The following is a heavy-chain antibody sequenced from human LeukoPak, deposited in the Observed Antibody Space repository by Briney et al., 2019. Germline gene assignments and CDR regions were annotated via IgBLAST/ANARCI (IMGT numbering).Heavy chain of an antibody. D-gene: IGHD5-24*01. CDR1: GFTFSSYS. J-gene: IGHJ4*02. Sequence: GGSLRLSCAASGFTFSSYSMNWVRQAPGKGLEWVSGIIPSGHTTYYADSVRGRFTISRDNSRNTLYLQMNSLRAEDTAVYYCAKDDRWLQFCCWGQGTLVTVSA. CDR2: IIPSGHTT. CDR3: AKDDRWLQFCC. V-gene: IGHV3-23*01.